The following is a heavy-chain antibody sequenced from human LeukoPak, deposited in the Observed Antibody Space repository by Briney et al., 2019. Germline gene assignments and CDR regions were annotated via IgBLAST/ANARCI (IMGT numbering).Heavy chain of an antibody. CDR1: GFTFSRYW. Sequence: GGSLRLSCAASGFTFSRYWMHWVRQAPGKGLVWVSRINTDGRTIAYADSVKGRFTISRDNAKNTLYLQMNSLRAEDTAVYYCVRSAFLTTEFYFDYWGHGTLVTVSS. D-gene: IGHD4-11*01. V-gene: IGHV3-74*01. CDR3: VRSAFLTTEFYFDY. CDR2: INTDGRTI. J-gene: IGHJ4*01.